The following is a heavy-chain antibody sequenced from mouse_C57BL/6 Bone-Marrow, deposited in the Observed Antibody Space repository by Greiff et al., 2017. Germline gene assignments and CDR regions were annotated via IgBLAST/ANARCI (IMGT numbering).Heavy chain of an antibody. D-gene: IGHD1-1*01. J-gene: IGHJ1*03. CDR3: ARGTTVVRRGYFDV. Sequence: QVQLQQPGAELVRPGSSVKLSCKASGYTFTSYWMHWVKQRPIQGLEWIGNIDPSDSETHYNQKFKDKATLTVDKSSSTAYMQLSSLTSEDSAVSYCARGTTVVRRGYFDVWGTGTTVTVSS. CDR1: GYTFTSYW. CDR2: IDPSDSET. V-gene: IGHV1-52*01.